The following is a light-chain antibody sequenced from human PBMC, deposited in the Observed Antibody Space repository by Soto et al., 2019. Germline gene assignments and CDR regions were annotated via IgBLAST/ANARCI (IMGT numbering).Light chain of an antibody. CDR1: QSIRRW. CDR2: DAS. Sequence: DIQMTQSPSSLSTSVVDRVTIACRASQSIRRWLAWYQQKPGKAPKLLIFDASTLESGVPSRFSGRGSETEFTLTISSLQPDDFATYYCQQYNSYSPATFGQGTKVDIK. CDR3: QQYNSYSPAT. J-gene: IGKJ1*01. V-gene: IGKV1-5*01.